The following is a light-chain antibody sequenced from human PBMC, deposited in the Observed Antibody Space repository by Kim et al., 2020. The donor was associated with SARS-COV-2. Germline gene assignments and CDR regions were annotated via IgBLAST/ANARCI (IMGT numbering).Light chain of an antibody. CDR1: QRINRN. V-gene: IGKV3-15*01. Sequence: DIVMTQSPATLSVSPGERVTLSCRASQRINRNVAWYQQKPGRAPSLLMYGASSRASGVPARFSGSGSGTDFTLTISSLQSEYFAIYYCQQYHDWTTFGQVTKVDIK. CDR3: QQYHDWTT. CDR2: GAS. J-gene: IGKJ1*01.